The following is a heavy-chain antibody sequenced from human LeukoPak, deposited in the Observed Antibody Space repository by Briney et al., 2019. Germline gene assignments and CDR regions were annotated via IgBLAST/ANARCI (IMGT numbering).Heavy chain of an antibody. Sequence: GGSLRLSCAASGFTFSSYAMHWVRQAPGKGLEYVSAISSNGGSTYYANSVKGRFTISRDNPKNTLYLQMGSLRAEDMAVYYCARASSGYYPGLSDYWAREPWSPSPQ. D-gene: IGHD3-22*01. J-gene: IGHJ4*02. CDR1: GFTFSSYA. V-gene: IGHV3-64*01. CDR3: ARASSGYYPGLSDY. CDR2: ISSNGGST.